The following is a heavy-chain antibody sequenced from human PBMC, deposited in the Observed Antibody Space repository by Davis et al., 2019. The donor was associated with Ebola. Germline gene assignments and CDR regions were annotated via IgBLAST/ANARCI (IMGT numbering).Heavy chain of an antibody. J-gene: IGHJ4*02. CDR2: IYPGDSDT. CDR3: ARQESLYDGRGLDS. Sequence: GESLKISCRGSGFSFTRYWIGWVRQKPGKGPEWMGIIYPGDSDTSYSPSFQGQVTISVDKSINTAYLQWSGLKASDTAMYYCARQESLYDGRGLDSWGQGTLVSVSS. CDR1: GFSFTRYW. D-gene: IGHD3-22*01. V-gene: IGHV5-51*01.